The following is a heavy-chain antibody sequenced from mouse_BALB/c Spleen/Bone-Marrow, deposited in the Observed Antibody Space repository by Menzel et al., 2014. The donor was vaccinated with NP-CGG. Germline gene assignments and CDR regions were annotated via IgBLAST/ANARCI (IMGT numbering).Heavy chain of an antibody. CDR3: TTGFAY. CDR1: GFTFSNYW. J-gene: IGHJ3*01. V-gene: IGHV6-6*02. CDR2: IRLKSNNYAT. Sequence: EVKVVESGGGLVQPGGPMKLSCVASGFTFSNYWMNWVRQSPEEGLDWVAEIRLKSNNYATHYAESVKGRFTISRDDSKSSVYLQMNNLRAEDTGIYYCTTGFAYWGQGTLVTVSA.